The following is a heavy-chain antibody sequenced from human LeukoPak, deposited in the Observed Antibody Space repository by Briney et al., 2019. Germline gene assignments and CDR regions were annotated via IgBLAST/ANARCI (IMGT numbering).Heavy chain of an antibody. J-gene: IGHJ4*02. CDR1: GFTFSDYY. Sequence: PGGSLRLSCAASGFTFSDYYMSWIRQAPGKGLEWVSAISGSGGSTYYADSVKGRFTISRDNSKNTLYLQMNSLRAEDTAVYYCARRGDFWSGYYYYWGQGTLVTVSS. V-gene: IGHV3-23*01. CDR2: ISGSGGST. CDR3: ARRGDFWSGYYYY. D-gene: IGHD3-3*01.